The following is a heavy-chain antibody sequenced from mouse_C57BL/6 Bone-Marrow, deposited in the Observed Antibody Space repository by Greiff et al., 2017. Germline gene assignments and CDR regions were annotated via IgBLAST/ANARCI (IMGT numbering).Heavy chain of an antibody. J-gene: IGHJ2*01. V-gene: IGHV1-82*01. Sequence: QVQLMQSGPELVKPGASVKISCKASGYAFRSSWMNWVKQRPGKGLEWIGRIYPGDGDTNYNGKFKGKATLTADNSSSTAYMQLSSLTSEDTAVYFCARENYYGSKGYWGQDTTLTVSS. D-gene: IGHD1-1*01. CDR3: ARENYYGSKGY. CDR1: GYAFRSSW. CDR2: IYPGDGDT.